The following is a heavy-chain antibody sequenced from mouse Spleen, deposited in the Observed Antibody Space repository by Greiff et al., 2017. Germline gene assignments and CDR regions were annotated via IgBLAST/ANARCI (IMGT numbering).Heavy chain of an antibody. J-gene: IGHJ2*01. CDR1: GYAFSSSW. CDR2: IYPGDGDT. CDR3: ANSLLRRYFDY. V-gene: IGHV1-82*01. D-gene: IGHD1-2*01. Sequence: QVQLKESGPELVKPGASVKISCKASGYAFSSSWMNWVKQRPGKGLEWIGRIYPGDGDTNYNGKFKGKATLTADKSSSTAYMQLSSLTSEDSAVYFCANSLLRRYFDYWGQGTTLTVSS.